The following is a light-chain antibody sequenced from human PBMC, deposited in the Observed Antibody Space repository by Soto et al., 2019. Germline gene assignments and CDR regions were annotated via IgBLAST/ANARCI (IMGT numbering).Light chain of an antibody. V-gene: IGLV2-14*03. CDR2: DVS. CDR3: SSYTSSSSFLSVI. CDR1: SSDVGAYNF. Sequence: QSALTQPASVSGSPGQSITIACTGTSSDVGAYNFVSWYQQHPGKAPKVIIYDVSNRPSGVSNRFFGSKSGNTASLTISGLQAEDEADYYCSSYTSSSSFLSVIFGGGTKLTVL. J-gene: IGLJ2*01.